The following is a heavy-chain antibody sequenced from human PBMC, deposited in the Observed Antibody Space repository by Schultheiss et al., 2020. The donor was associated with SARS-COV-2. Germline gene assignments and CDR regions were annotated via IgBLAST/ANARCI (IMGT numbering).Heavy chain of an antibody. J-gene: IGHJ4*02. V-gene: IGHV4-34*01. CDR3: AKGSGIAVAGHPYFDY. CDR1: GGSFSGYY. D-gene: IGHD6-19*01. Sequence: SETLSLTCAVYGGSFSGYYWSWIRQPPGKGLEWIGEINHSGSTNYNPSLKSRVTISVDTSKNQFSLKLSSVTAADTAVYYCAKGSGIAVAGHPYFDYWGQGTLVTVSS. CDR2: INHSGST.